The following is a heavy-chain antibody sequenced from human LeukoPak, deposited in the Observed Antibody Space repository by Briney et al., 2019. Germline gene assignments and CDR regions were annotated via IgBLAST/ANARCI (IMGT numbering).Heavy chain of an antibody. CDR3: ARHKWGGSRVWQKDNARFDP. V-gene: IGHV4-30-2*01. CDR2: IYHSGST. Sequence: SETLSLTCAVSGGSISSGGYSWSWIRQPPGKGLEWIGYIYHSGSTYYNPSLKSRVTISVDRSKNQFSLKLSSVTAADTAVYYCARHKWGGSRVWQKDNARFDPWGQGTLVTVSS. D-gene: IGHD7-27*01. CDR1: GGSISSGGYS. J-gene: IGHJ5*02.